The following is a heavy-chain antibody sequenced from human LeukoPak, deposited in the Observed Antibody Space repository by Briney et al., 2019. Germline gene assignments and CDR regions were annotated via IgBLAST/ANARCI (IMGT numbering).Heavy chain of an antibody. J-gene: IGHJ6*02. V-gene: IGHV3-43*02. CDR2: ISGDGTIT. CDR3: AKDTPLFYHYYGIDV. CDR1: GLNLDAYA. Sequence: PGGSLRLSCAASGLNLDAYAMHWVRQAPGKGLEWVSLISGDGTITYYADSVKGRFTISRDNSKNSLFLEMNRLRSEDTALYYCAKDTPLFYHYYGIDVWGQGTTVTVSS.